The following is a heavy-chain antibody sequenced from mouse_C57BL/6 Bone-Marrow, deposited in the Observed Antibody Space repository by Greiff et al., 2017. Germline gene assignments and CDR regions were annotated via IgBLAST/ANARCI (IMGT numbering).Heavy chain of an antibody. Sequence: EVKLVESGGDLVKPGGSLKLSCAASGFTFSSYGMSWVRQTPDKRLEWVATISSGGSYTYYPDSVKGRFTISRDNAKNTLYLQMSSLKSEDTAMYYCARHLIYYYGSSYDYWGQGTTLTVSS. V-gene: IGHV5-6*01. CDR2: ISSGGSYT. CDR1: GFTFSSYG. J-gene: IGHJ2*01. D-gene: IGHD1-1*01. CDR3: ARHLIYYYGSSYDY.